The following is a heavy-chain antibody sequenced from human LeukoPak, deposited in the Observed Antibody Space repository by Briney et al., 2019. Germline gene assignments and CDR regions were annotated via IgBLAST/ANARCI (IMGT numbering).Heavy chain of an antibody. V-gene: IGHV1-2*02. CDR2: INPNSGGT. CDR1: GYTFTGYY. CDR3: ARSYDFWGGYPDWFDP. Sequence: ASVKVSCKASGYTFTGYYMHWVRQAPGQGLEWMGWINPNSGGTNYAQKFQGRVTMTRDMSTSTVYMELSSLRSEDTAVYYCARSYDFWGGYPDWFDPWGQGTLVTVSP. D-gene: IGHD3-3*01. J-gene: IGHJ5*02.